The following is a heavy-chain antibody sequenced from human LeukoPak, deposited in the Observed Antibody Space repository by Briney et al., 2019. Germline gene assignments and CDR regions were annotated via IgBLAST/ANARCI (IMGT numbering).Heavy chain of an antibody. D-gene: IGHD5-18*01. CDR1: GGSFSGYY. CDR3: ARGYSYGFSFGDNWFDP. Sequence: SETLSLTCAVYGGSFSGYYWSWIRQPPGKGLEWIGEINHSGSTNYNPSLKSRVTISVDTSKNQFSLKLSSVTAADTAVYYCARGYSYGFSFGDNWFDPWGQGTLVTVSS. J-gene: IGHJ5*02. V-gene: IGHV4-34*01. CDR2: INHSGST.